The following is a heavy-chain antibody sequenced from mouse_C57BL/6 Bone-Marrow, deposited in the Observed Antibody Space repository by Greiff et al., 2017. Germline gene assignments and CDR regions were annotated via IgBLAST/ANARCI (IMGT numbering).Heavy chain of an antibody. J-gene: IGHJ3*01. CDR2: IHPNSGST. D-gene: IGHD2-4*01. CDR1: GYTFTSYW. V-gene: IGHV1-64*01. CDR3: ARWRLRRESWFAY. Sequence: QVQLQQPGAELVKPGASVKLSCKASGYTFTSYWMHWVKQRPGQGLEWIGMIHPNSGSTNYNEKFKSKATLTVDKSSSTAYMQLSSLTSEDSAVYYCARWRLRRESWFAYWGQGTLVTVSA.